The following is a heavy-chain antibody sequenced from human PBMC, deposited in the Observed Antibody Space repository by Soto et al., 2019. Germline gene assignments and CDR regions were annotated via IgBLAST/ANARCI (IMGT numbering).Heavy chain of an antibody. V-gene: IGHV4-34*01. J-gene: IGHJ5*02. D-gene: IGHD6-13*01. Sequence: SETLSLTCAVYGGSFSGYYWSWIRQPPEKGLEWIGEINHSGSTNYNPSLKSRVTISVDTSKNQFSLKLTSVTAADTAVFYCARGRYYSSSWNNWFDPWGQGTLVTVSS. CDR2: INHSGST. CDR3: ARGRYYSSSWNNWFDP. CDR1: GGSFSGYY.